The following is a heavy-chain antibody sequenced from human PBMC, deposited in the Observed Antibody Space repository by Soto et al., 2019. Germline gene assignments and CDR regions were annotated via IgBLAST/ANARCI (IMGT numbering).Heavy chain of an antibody. CDR3: ARRRGMDV. V-gene: IGHV5-51*01. CDR2: IYADDSET. J-gene: IGHJ6*02. CDR1: GYIFSDYW. Sequence: GESLKISCKGSGYIFSDYWINWVRQMPGKGLEWMGIIYADDSETRYSPSFQGQVTISVDKSTNTAYLHWTRLKASDGAMYYCARRRGMDVWGQGTTVTVSS.